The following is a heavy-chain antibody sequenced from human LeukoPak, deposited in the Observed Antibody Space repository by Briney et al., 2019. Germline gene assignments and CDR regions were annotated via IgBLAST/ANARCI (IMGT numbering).Heavy chain of an antibody. Sequence: SETLSLTCTVSGGSISSYYWSWIRQPPGKGLEWIGYIYYSGSTNYNLSLKSRVTISVDTSKNQFSLKLSSVTAADTAVYYCARYREQLVSFDYWGQGTLVTVSS. CDR2: IYYSGST. J-gene: IGHJ4*02. V-gene: IGHV4-59*01. CDR1: GGSISSYY. CDR3: ARYREQLVSFDY. D-gene: IGHD6-6*01.